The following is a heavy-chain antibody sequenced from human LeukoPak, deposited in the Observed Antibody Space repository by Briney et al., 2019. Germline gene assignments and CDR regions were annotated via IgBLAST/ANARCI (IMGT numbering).Heavy chain of an antibody. CDR2: MNPNRGHT. Sequence: ASVKVSCKASGYTFSSYDIIWVRQASGQGLEWMGWMNPNRGHTGYAKECQGRVTMTRSTSISTAYMELTSLTSEYSAVYYWARSIVGVRKRNDYWGQGTLVTVSS. CDR3: ARSIVGVRKRNDY. CDR1: GYTFSSYD. D-gene: IGHD1-26*01. J-gene: IGHJ4*02. V-gene: IGHV1-8*01.